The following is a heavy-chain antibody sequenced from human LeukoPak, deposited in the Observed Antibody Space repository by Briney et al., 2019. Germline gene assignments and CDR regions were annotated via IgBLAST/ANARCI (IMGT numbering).Heavy chain of an antibody. Sequence: ASVKVSCKASGYTFTSYDINWVRQATGQGLEWMGWMNPNSGNTGYAQKFQGRVTMTRNTSISTAYMELSSLRSEDTAVYYCARGKSSVGWLQSTGDYWGQGTLVTVSS. V-gene: IGHV1-8*01. J-gene: IGHJ4*02. CDR1: GYTFTSYD. CDR2: MNPNSGNT. CDR3: ARGKSSVGWLQSTGDY. D-gene: IGHD5-24*01.